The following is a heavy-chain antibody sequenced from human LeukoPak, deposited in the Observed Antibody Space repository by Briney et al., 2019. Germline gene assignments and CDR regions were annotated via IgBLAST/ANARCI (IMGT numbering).Heavy chain of an antibody. V-gene: IGHV3-23*01. Sequence: PGGSLRLSCAASGFMFRSSSMSWVRQVPGKGLEWVSTISASAGNIYYADSVKGRFTISRDNSKNTLFLQMNSLRAEDMAIYYCAKRPAAVRGVIPYVDYWGQGTLVTVSS. CDR1: GFMFRSSS. CDR2: ISASAGNI. CDR3: AKRPAAVRGVIPYVDY. J-gene: IGHJ4*02. D-gene: IGHD3-10*02.